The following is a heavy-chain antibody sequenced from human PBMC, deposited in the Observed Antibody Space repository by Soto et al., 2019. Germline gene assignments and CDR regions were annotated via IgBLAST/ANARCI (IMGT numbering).Heavy chain of an antibody. D-gene: IGHD1-1*01. CDR2: IYATGTT. J-gene: IGHJ5*02. V-gene: IGHV4-4*07. CDR1: GASISGFY. Sequence: SETLSLTCTVSGASISGFYWSWIRKSAGKGLEWIGRIYATGTTDYNPSLKSRVMMSVDTSKKQLSLKLRSVTAADTAVYYCVRDGTKTLRDWFDPWGQGISVTVSS. CDR3: VRDGTKTLRDWFDP.